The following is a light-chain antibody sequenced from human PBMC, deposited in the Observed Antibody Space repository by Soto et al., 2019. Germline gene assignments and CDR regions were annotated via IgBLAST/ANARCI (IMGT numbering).Light chain of an antibody. V-gene: IGKV1-9*01. J-gene: IGKJ3*01. CDR3: QQLDFSPA. CDR2: AAS. Sequence: DIQLTQSPSFLSASVGDRVTITCRASQGISSYLAWYQQKPGKAPKLLIYAASTLQSGVPSRFSGSGSGTEFTLTISSLQPEDFATYYCQQLDFSPAFGPGTKVDIK. CDR1: QGISSY.